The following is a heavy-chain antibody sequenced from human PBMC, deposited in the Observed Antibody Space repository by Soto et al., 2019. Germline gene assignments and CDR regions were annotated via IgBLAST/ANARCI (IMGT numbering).Heavy chain of an antibody. CDR2: IYPGDSDT. CDR1: GYSFTSYW. V-gene: IGHV5-51*01. D-gene: IGHD3-16*01. Sequence: PGESLKISCKGSGYSFTSYWIGWVRQMPGKGLEWMGIIYPGDSDTRYSPSFQGQVTISADKSISTAYLQWSSLKASDTAMYYCARHAYNVSYYYYMDVWGKGTTVTVSS. CDR3: ARHAYNVSYYYYMDV. J-gene: IGHJ6*03.